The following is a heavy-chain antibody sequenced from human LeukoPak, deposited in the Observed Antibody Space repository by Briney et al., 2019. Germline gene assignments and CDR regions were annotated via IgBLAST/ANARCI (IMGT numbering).Heavy chain of an antibody. Sequence: PGRSLRLSCAASGFTFSSYGMHWVRQAPGKGLEWVSSISSSSSYIYYADSVKGRFTISRDNAKNSLYLQMNSLRAEDTAVYYCARDKNNDILTGTASHDYWGQGTLVTVSS. CDR1: GFTFSSYG. CDR3: ARDKNNDILTGTASHDY. CDR2: ISSSSSYI. D-gene: IGHD3-9*01. J-gene: IGHJ4*02. V-gene: IGHV3-21*01.